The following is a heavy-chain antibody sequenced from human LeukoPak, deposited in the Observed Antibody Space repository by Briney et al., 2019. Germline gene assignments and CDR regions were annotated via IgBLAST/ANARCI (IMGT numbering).Heavy chain of an antibody. CDR1: VYTFTGCN. Sequence: ASVKVSCKASVYTFTGCNMHWVRQAPGQGLQWMGWINPNSGVTNYAQRFQGRVTMTRDTSISTAHMELSSLRSDDTAVYYCARGSGFGELLPVDFWGQGTLVTVSS. J-gene: IGHJ4*02. CDR2: INPNSGVT. V-gene: IGHV1-2*02. D-gene: IGHD3-10*01. CDR3: ARGSGFGELLPVDF.